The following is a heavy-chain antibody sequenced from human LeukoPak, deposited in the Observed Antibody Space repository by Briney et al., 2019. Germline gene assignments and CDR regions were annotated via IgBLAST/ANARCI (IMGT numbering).Heavy chain of an antibody. V-gene: IGHV3-7*01. Sequence: GGSLRLSCAAPGFKFSDFWMTWVRQTPGKGLEWVANIKEDGSEEYHVDSVKGRFTISRDNTKSSLFLQMNSLRGDDTAVYYCVRDSRPGGAMGLYHNFDFWGQGTLVTVSS. CDR3: VRDSRPGGAMGLYHNFDF. CDR2: IKEDGSEE. D-gene: IGHD3-16*01. CDR1: GFKFSDFW. J-gene: IGHJ4*02.